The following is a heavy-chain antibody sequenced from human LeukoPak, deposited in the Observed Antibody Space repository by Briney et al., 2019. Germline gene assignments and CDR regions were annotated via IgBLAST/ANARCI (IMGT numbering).Heavy chain of an antibody. CDR2: ISYDGSNK. V-gene: IGHV3-30-3*01. CDR1: GFTFSSYA. D-gene: IGHD4-23*01. J-gene: IGHJ4*02. CDR3: ASVKQAPVVRRYFDY. Sequence: GGSLRLSCAASGFTFSSYAMHWVRQAPGKGLEWVAVISYDGSNKYYADSVKGRFTISRDNSKNTLYLQMNSLRAEDTAVYYCASVKQAPVVRRYFDYWGQGTLVTVSS.